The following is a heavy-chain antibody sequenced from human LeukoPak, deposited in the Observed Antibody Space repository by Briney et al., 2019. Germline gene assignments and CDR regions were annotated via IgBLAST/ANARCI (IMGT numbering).Heavy chain of an antibody. J-gene: IGHJ3*02. Sequence: SETLSLTCAVSGYSISSGYYWGWIRQPPGKGLEWIGSIYHSGSTYYNPSHKSRVTISVDTSKNQFSLKLSSVTAADTAVYYCVYAFDIWGQGTMVTVSS. CDR2: IYHSGST. CDR3: VYAFDI. CDR1: GYSISSGYY. V-gene: IGHV4-38-2*01.